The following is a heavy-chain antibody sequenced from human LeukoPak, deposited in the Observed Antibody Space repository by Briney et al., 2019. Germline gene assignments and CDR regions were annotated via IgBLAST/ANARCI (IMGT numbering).Heavy chain of an antibody. CDR1: GYTFTSYA. CDR2: IIPIFGTA. V-gene: IGHV1-69*13. CDR3: ARGIMVVAAFDY. Sequence: GASVKVSCKASGYTFTSYAMHWVRQAPGQGLEWMGGIIPIFGTANYAQKFQGRVTITADESTSTAYMELSSLRSEDTAVYYCARGIMVVAAFDYWGQGTLVTVSS. J-gene: IGHJ4*02. D-gene: IGHD2-15*01.